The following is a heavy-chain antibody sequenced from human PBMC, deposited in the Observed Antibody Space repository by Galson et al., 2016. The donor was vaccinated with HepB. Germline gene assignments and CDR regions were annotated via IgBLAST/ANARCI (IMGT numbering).Heavy chain of an antibody. CDR1: GGSISSYY. CDR3: ARHQIGSGAFDY. Sequence: SETLSLTCTVSGGSISSYYWSWIRQPPGKRLEWIGYFYYSGSPNYNPSLPSRVTISVDTSKNQFSLKLNSVTAAATAAYYCARHQIGSGAFDYWGQGTLVTVSS. V-gene: IGHV4-59*08. CDR2: FYYSGSP. D-gene: IGHD3-10*01. J-gene: IGHJ4*02.